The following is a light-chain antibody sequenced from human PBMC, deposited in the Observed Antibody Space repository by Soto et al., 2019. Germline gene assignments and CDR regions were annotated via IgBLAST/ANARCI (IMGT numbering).Light chain of an antibody. CDR3: QQYYSFPFT. CDR1: QDIKNY. V-gene: IGKV1D-8*01. Sequence: VISMTQSPSLLSASTGDRVTISCRMGQDIKNYLAWYQQRPGKAPALLIYSASTLQNGVPSRFSGSWSGTDFTLTISRLQSEDFATYYCQQYYSFPFTFGPGTKVDV. CDR2: SAS. J-gene: IGKJ3*01.